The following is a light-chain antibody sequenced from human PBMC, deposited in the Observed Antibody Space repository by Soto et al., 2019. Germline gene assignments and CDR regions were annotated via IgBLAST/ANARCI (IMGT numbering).Light chain of an antibody. V-gene: IGLV2-8*01. CDR1: SSDVGGYNY. J-gene: IGLJ1*01. CDR2: EVS. CDR3: TSYAGTTSV. Sequence: QSVLTQPPSASGSPGQSVTISCTGSSSDVGGYNYVSWYQHHPGKAPKLMIYEVSKRPSGVPDRFSGSKSDNTASLTVSGLQADDEADYYCTSYAGTTSVFGTGTKLTVL.